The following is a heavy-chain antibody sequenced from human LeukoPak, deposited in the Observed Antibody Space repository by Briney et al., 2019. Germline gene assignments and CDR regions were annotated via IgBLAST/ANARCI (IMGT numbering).Heavy chain of an antibody. CDR2: IYSGGNT. CDR1: GFTVSSNY. Sequence: GRSLRLSCAASGFTVSSNYMSWVRQAPGKGLEWVSVIYSGGNTKYADSVKGRFTISRDNSKNTLYLQMNSLRAEDTAVYFCARGAITMVRGWEFDYWGQGTLVTVSS. J-gene: IGHJ4*02. CDR3: ARGAITMVRGWEFDY. V-gene: IGHV3-66*01. D-gene: IGHD3-10*01.